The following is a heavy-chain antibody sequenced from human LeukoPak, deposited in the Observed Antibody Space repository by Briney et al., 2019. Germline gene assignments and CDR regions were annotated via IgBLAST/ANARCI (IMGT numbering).Heavy chain of an antibody. D-gene: IGHD6-13*01. CDR2: ISSSRSTI. Sequence: GGSLRLSCAASGFTFSSYSMNWVRQAPGKGLEWVSYISSSRSTIYYADSVKGRFTISRDNAKNSLYLQMNSLKAEDTAVYYCARGSSSWYGDYFDYWGQGTLVTVSS. CDR1: GFTFSSYS. J-gene: IGHJ4*02. CDR3: ARGSSSWYGDYFDY. V-gene: IGHV3-48*04.